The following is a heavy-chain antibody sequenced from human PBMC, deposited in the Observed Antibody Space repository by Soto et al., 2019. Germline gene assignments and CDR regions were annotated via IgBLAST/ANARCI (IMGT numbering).Heavy chain of an antibody. Sequence: QVQLVQSGAEVKKPGASVKVSCKASGYTFTTYYIQWVRQAPGQGLEWMGVSSTSGGTTTYAQKLKGRVPMTRDTSTSTVHMELSRLRSEDTAVYYCARQRSDRSGYNGGYNNYWGQGTLVTVSS. D-gene: IGHD3-22*01. V-gene: IGHV1-46*01. J-gene: IGHJ4*02. CDR3: ARQRSDRSGYNGGYNNY. CDR2: SSTSGGTT. CDR1: GYTFTTYY.